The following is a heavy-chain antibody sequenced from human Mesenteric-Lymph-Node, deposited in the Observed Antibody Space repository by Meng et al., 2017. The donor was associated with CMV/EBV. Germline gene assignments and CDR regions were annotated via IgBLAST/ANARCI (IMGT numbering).Heavy chain of an antibody. D-gene: IGHD6-6*01. CDR2: IYYIGTN. CDR1: GGSVRNPFSY. J-gene: IGHJ5*02. V-gene: IGHV4-61*01. CDR3: ASNSSSGGWFDP. Sequence: VCGGSVRNPFSYGSWIRQSPGKGLEWIGNIYYIGTNDYNPTLKSRVIISIDTAKNQFSLDLMSVTAADTAVYYCASNSSSGGWFDPWGLGTLVTVSS.